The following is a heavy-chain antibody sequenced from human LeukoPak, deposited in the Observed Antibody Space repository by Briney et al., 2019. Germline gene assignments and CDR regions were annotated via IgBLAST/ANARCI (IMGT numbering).Heavy chain of an antibody. CDR2: IIPIFGTA. Sequence: ASVKVSCKASGGTFSSYAISWVRQAPGQGLEWMGGIIPIFGTANYAQKFQGRVTITADESTSTAYMELSSLRSEDTAVYYCARGSNEYYDSTGRGLTGFDPWGQGTLVAVSS. V-gene: IGHV1-69*13. CDR3: ARGSNEYYDSTGRGLTGFDP. D-gene: IGHD3-22*01. J-gene: IGHJ5*02. CDR1: GGTFSSYA.